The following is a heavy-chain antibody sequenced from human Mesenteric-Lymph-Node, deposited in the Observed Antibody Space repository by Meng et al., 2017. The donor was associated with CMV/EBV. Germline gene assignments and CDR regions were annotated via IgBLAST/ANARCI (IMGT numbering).Heavy chain of an antibody. V-gene: IGHV1-69*02. D-gene: IGHD2-2*02. J-gene: IGHJ6*02. CDR2: IIPILGIA. CDR1: GGTFSSYT. CDR3: ASRSGGDCSSTSCYNFHYYYYGMDV. Sequence: SVKVSCKASGGTFSSYTISWVRQAPGQGLEWMGRIIPILGIANYAQKFQGRVTITADKSTSTAYMELSSLRSEDTAVYYCASRSGGDCSSTSCYNFHYYYYGMDVWGQGTTVTVSS.